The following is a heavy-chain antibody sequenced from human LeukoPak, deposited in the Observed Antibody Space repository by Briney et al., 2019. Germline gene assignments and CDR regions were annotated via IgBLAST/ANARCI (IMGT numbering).Heavy chain of an antibody. V-gene: IGHV3-23*01. D-gene: IGHD6-19*01. CDR3: AKTLKQWLAPFDY. Sequence: GGSLRLSCAASGFTFSTYVMNWVRQAPGKGLEWVSATSGSGGSTYYADSVKGRFTISRDNSKNTLYLQMNSLRAEDTAVYYCAKTLKQWLAPFDYWGQGTLVTVSS. J-gene: IGHJ4*02. CDR2: TSGSGGST. CDR1: GFTFSTYV.